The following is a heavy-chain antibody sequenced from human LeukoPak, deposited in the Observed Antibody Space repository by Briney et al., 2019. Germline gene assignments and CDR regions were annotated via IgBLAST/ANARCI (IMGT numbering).Heavy chain of an antibody. CDR3: ARHEGDGYNYGGYFDY. V-gene: IGHV5-51*01. CDR1: GYSFTSYW. D-gene: IGHD5-24*01. J-gene: IGHJ4*02. Sequence: GESLKISCKGSGYSFTSYWIGWVRQMPGKGLEWMGIIYPGDSDTRYSPSFQDQVTISADKSISTAYLQWSSLKASDTAMYYCARHEGDGYNYGGYFDYWGQGTLVTVSS. CDR2: IYPGDSDT.